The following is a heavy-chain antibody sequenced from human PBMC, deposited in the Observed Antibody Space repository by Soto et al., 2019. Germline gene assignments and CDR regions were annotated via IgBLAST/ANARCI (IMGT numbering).Heavy chain of an antibody. D-gene: IGHD6-13*01. CDR2: IKSKTDGGTT. CDR1: GFTFSNAW. CDR3: TTPQEVAAAGTKWTPVDY. V-gene: IGHV3-15*07. J-gene: IGHJ4*02. Sequence: PGGSLRLSCAASGFTFSNAWMNWVRQAPGKGLEWVGRIKSKTDGGTTDYAAPVKGRFTISRDDSKNTLYLQMNSLKTEDTAVYYCTTPQEVAAAGTKWTPVDYWGQGTLVTVSS.